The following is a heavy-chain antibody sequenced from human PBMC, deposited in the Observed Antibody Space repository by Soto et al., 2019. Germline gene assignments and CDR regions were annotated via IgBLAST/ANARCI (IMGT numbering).Heavy chain of an antibody. D-gene: IGHD3-10*01. Sequence: PGESLKISCKGSGYSFTSYWIGWVRQMPGKGLEWMGIIYPGDSDTRYSPSFQGQVTISADKSISTAYLQWSSLKASDTAMYYCARLKYGSGSYLYGMDVWGQGTTVTVS. V-gene: IGHV5-51*01. J-gene: IGHJ6*02. CDR2: IYPGDSDT. CDR3: ARLKYGSGSYLYGMDV. CDR1: GYSFTSYW.